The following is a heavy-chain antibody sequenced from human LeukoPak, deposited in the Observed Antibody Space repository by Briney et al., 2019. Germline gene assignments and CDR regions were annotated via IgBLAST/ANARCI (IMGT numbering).Heavy chain of an antibody. J-gene: IGHJ4*02. CDR3: ARRRVRSKLWFGDKGRHQGENYFDY. CDR2: INHSGST. Sequence: SETLSLTCAVYGGSFSGYYWSWVRQPPGKGLEWIGEINHSGSTNYNPSLKSRVTISVDTSKNQFSLKLSSVTAADTAVYYCARRRVRSKLWFGDKGRHQGENYFDYWGQGTLVTVSS. V-gene: IGHV4-34*01. CDR1: GGSFSGYY. D-gene: IGHD3-10*01.